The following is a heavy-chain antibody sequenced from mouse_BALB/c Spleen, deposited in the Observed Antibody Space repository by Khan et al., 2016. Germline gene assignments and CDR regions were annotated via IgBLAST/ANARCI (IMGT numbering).Heavy chain of an antibody. CDR2: ISYDGSN. CDR1: GYSITSGYY. J-gene: IGHJ1*01. V-gene: IGHV3-6*02. CDR3: ARDTFYYYGRSDRYFDV. D-gene: IGHD1-1*01. Sequence: EVQLQESGPGLVKPSQSLSLTCSVTGYSITSGYYWNWIRQFPGNKLEWMGYISYDGSNNYNPSLKNRISFTRDTSKNQFFLKLNSVTTEDTATYYCARDTFYYYGRSDRYFDVGGAGTTLTVTS.